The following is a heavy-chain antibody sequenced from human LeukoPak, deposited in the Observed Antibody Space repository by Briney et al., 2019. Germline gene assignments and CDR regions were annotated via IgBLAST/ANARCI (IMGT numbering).Heavy chain of an antibody. V-gene: IGHV3-23*01. CDR1: GFMFSTYA. CDR2: ISGTGGST. D-gene: IGHD2-2*01. CDR3: TRDHITSWQIDF. J-gene: IGHJ4*02. Sequence: GGSLRLSCAGSGFMFSTYAMSWVRPAPGQGLEWISGISGTGGSTYYAESVKGRFTISRDNSKNTVSLQMNSLRVEDTAVYYCTRDHITSWQIDFWGQGTMVTVSS.